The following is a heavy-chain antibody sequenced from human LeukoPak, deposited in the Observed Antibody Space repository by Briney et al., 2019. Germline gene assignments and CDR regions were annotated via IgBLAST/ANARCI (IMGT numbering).Heavy chain of an antibody. J-gene: IGHJ4*02. D-gene: IGHD5-18*01. V-gene: IGHV4-34*01. CDR1: GGSFSGYY. Sequence: SETLSLTCAVYGGSFSGYYWSWIRQPPGKGLEWIGEINHSGSTNYNPSLKSRVTISVDTSKNQFSLKLSSVTAADTAVYYCARRLEYSYSKWGQGTLVTVSS. CDR2: INHSGST. CDR3: ARRLEYSYSK.